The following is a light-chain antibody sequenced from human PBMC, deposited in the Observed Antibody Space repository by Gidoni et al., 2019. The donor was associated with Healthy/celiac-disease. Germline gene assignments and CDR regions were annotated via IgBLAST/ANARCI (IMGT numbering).Light chain of an antibody. CDR3: QQYGRSPNT. V-gene: IGKV3-20*01. CDR2: GAS. Sequence: EILFTQSPGTLSLSPGERATLSCRASQSVSSSYLSWYQQKPGQAPRLLIYGASSRATGIPDRFSGSGSGTDFTRTISRLEPEDCAVYYCQQYGRSPNTFGQGTKLEIK. CDR1: QSVSSSY. J-gene: IGKJ2*01.